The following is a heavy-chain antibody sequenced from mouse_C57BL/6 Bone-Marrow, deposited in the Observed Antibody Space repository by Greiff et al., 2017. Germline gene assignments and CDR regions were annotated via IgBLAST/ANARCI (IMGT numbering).Heavy chain of an antibody. CDR3: ARHGGSYAMDY. Sequence: EVMLVESGGDLVKPGGSLKLSCAASGFTFSSYGMSWVRQTPDKRLEWVATISSGGSYTYYPDSVKGRFTISRDNAKNTLYRQMSSLKSEDTAMYYCARHGGSYAMDYWGQGTSVTVSS. J-gene: IGHJ4*01. V-gene: IGHV5-6*01. CDR2: ISSGGSYT. CDR1: GFTFSSYG.